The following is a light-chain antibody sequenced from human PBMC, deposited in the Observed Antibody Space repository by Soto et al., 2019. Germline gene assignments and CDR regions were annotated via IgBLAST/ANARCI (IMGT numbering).Light chain of an antibody. CDR3: QQYKSYPYT. V-gene: IGKV1-5*03. J-gene: IGKJ2*01. CDR1: HSVSTW. CDR2: KAS. Sequence: DIQMTQSPSTLSTSLGDRVTITCRASHSVSTWLAWYQQKPGKAPKLLIYKASSLESGVPSRFSGSGSGTEFTLTISSLQPDDFATYYCQQYKSYPYTFGQGTKLEI.